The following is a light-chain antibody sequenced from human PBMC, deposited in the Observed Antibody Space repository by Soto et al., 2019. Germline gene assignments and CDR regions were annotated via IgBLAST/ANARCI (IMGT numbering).Light chain of an antibody. CDR3: HQYGSSPRT. V-gene: IGKV3-20*01. Sequence: EIVLTQSPGALSLSPGERATLSCGASQSVSSSYLAWYQQKPGQAPRLLIYGASTRATGIPDRFSGSGSGTDFTLPISRREPEDFAVYYCHQYGSSPRTFGQGTKVEIK. CDR2: GAS. CDR1: QSVSSSY. J-gene: IGKJ1*01.